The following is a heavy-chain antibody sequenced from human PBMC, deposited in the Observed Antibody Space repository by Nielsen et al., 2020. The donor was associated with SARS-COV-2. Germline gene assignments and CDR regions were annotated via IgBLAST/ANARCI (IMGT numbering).Heavy chain of an antibody. CDR2: INHLGGG. V-gene: IGHV4-34*01. D-gene: IGHD2-2*02. Sequence: LRLSCGVYGDSIRNSYWSWIRQSPGKGLEWIGEINHLGGGKSNPSLKSRVTILVDTSKNQFSLKLTSVSAADTAVYYSARPHRSSILNTYWFDPWGRGSLVTVSS. CDR3: ARPHRSSILNTYWFDP. CDR1: GDSIRNSY. J-gene: IGHJ5*02.